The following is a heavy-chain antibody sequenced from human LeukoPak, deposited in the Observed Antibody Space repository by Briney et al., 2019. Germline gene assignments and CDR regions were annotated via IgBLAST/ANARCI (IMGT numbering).Heavy chain of an antibody. CDR1: GFTFDDYA. CDR2: ISWNSGSI. J-gene: IGHJ1*01. Sequence: GGSLRLSCAASGFTFDDYAMHWVRQAPGKGLEWVSGISWNSGSIGYADSVKGRFTISRDNAKNSLYLQMNSLRAEDTALYYCAKDIAAAAKGPSAEYFQHWGQGTLVTVSS. D-gene: IGHD6-13*01. CDR3: AKDIAAAAKGPSAEYFQH. V-gene: IGHV3-9*01.